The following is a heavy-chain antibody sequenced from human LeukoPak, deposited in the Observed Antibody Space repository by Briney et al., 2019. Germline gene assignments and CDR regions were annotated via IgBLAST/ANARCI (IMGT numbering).Heavy chain of an antibody. D-gene: IGHD6-6*01. CDR3: ARATVPLEYSSSSHFYYYYMDI. CDR2: IYSGGST. CDR1: GFTVSSNY. V-gene: IGHV3-53*01. Sequence: PGGSLRLSCAASGFTVSSNYMSWVRQAPGKGLEWVSIIYSGGSTYYADSVKGRFTISRDNSKNTLYLQMNSLRGEDTAVYYCARATVPLEYSSSSHFYYYYMDIWGKGTTVAVSS. J-gene: IGHJ6*03.